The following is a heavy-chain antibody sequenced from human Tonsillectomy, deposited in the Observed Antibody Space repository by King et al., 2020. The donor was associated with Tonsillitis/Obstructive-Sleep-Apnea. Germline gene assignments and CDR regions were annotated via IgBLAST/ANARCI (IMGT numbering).Heavy chain of an antibody. V-gene: IGHV3-48*02. CDR1: GFTFSSYS. J-gene: IGHJ5*02. D-gene: IGHD4-11*01. CDR3: ARSLQKYKWFDP. CDR2: ISSSSSTI. Sequence: VQLVESGGGLVQPGGSLRLSCAASGFTFSSYSMNWVRQAPGKGLEWVSYISSSSSTIYHADSVKGRFTISRDNAKNSLYLQMKSLRDEDTAVYYCARSLQKYKWFDPWGQGTLVTVSS.